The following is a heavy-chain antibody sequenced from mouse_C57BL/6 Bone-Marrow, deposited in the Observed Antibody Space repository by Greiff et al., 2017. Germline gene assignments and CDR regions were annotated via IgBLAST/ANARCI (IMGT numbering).Heavy chain of an antibody. CDR1: GYTFTSSG. J-gene: IGHJ3*01. Sequence: VQLQQSGAELARPGASVKLSCKASGYTFTSSGISWVKQRTGQGLGWIGELYTRSGNTYYNEKFKGQATLTADKSSSTAYMGLRSVASEDYAVYCCERSGWNGTYWGQGTMVTVSA. V-gene: IGHV1-81*01. D-gene: IGHD1-2*01. CDR3: ERSGWNGTY. CDR2: LYTRSGNT.